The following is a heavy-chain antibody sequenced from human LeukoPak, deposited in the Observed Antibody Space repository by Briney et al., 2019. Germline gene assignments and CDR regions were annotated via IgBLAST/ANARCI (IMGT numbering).Heavy chain of an antibody. V-gene: IGHV1-24*01. Sequence: ASVKVSFKVSGYTLTELSMHWVRQAPGKGREWMGGFDPEDGETIYAQKFQGRVTMTEDTSTDTAYMELSSLRSEDTAVYYCATRYSSSWYMNGIYFDYWGQGTLVTVSS. CDR2: FDPEDGET. CDR1: GYTLTELS. J-gene: IGHJ4*02. D-gene: IGHD6-13*01. CDR3: ATRYSSSWYMNGIYFDY.